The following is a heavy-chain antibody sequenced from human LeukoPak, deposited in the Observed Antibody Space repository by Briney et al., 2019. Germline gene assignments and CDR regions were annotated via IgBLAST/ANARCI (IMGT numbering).Heavy chain of an antibody. CDR2: IYPGDSDT. D-gene: IGHD3-22*01. V-gene: IGHV5-51*01. CDR3: AIHYYYDSSGYFGAFDI. CDR1: GYSFTSYW. J-gene: IGHJ3*02. Sequence: GESLKISCKGSGYSFTSYWIGWVRQMPGKGLEWMGIIYPGDSDTRYSPSFQGQVTISADKSISTAYMQWSSLKASDTAMYYCAIHYYYDSSGYFGAFDIWGQGTMVTVSS.